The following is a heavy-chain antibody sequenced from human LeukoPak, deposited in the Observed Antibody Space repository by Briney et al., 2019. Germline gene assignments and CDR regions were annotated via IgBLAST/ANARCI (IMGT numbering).Heavy chain of an antibody. CDR2: IYSDGST. Sequence: PGGSLRLSCAASGFTFSSYAMSWVRQAPGKGLEWVSVIYSDGSTYYADSVKGRFTISRDNSKNTLYLQMNSLRVEDMAVYYCARDLSYWGQGTLVTVSS. CDR1: GFTFSSYA. J-gene: IGHJ4*02. D-gene: IGHD3-9*01. CDR3: ARDLSY. V-gene: IGHV3-53*01.